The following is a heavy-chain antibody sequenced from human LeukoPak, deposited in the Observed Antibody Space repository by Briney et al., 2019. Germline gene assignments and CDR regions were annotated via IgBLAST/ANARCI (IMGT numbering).Heavy chain of an antibody. CDR1: GGSVSSGSYY. D-gene: IGHD1-26*01. CDR2: IYYSGST. Sequence: SETLSLTCAVSGGSVSSGSYYWSWIRQPPGKGLEWIGYIYYSGSTNYNPSLKSRVTISVDTSKNQFSLKLSSVTAADTAVYYCARGYSGSYLEGAYFDYWGQGTLVTVSS. V-gene: IGHV4-61*01. J-gene: IGHJ4*02. CDR3: ARGYSGSYLEGAYFDY.